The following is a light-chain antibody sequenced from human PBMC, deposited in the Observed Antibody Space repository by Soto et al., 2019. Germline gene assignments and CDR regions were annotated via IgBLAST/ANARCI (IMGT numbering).Light chain of an antibody. CDR3: QQYYSYPWT. J-gene: IGKJ1*01. CDR1: QGISSY. Sequence: AIRLTQSPSSLSSSTGDRVPLPCRASQGISSYLAWYQQKPGKAPKLLSYAASTLQSGVPSRFRGSGSGTDFTLTISCLQSEDFATYYCQQYYSYPWTFGQGTKVDIK. V-gene: IGKV1-8*01. CDR2: AAS.